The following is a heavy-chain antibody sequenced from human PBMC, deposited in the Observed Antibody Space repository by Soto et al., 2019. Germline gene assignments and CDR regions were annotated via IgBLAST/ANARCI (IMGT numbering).Heavy chain of an antibody. CDR2: ISGDGNDK. CDR3: VQGASTAHQPLDS. Sequence: QVQLVESGGGVAQPGRSLRLSCAASGFFFRNFGMHWVRRAPGKGLEWVAAISGDGNDKYYPDSMKGRFTISRDNFNNTLYLQLNSLRPEDTAVYHCVQGASTAHQPLDSWGQGVLVTVSS. J-gene: IGHJ4*02. CDR1: GFFFRNFG. D-gene: IGHD1-26*01. V-gene: IGHV3-30*03.